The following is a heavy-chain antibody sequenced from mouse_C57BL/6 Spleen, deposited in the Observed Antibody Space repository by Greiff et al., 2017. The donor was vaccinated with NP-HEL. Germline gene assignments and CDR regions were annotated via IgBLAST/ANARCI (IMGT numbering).Heavy chain of an antibody. CDR3: TCRGFDYAMDY. Sequence: QVHVKQSGAELVRPGASVTLSCKASGYTFTDYEMHWVKQTPVHGLEWIGAIDPETGGTAYNQKFKGKAILTADKSSSTAYMELRSLTSEDSAVYYCTCRGFDYAMDYWGQGTSVTVSS. D-gene: IGHD3-1*01. CDR1: GYTFTDYE. J-gene: IGHJ4*01. CDR2: IDPETGGT. V-gene: IGHV1-15*01.